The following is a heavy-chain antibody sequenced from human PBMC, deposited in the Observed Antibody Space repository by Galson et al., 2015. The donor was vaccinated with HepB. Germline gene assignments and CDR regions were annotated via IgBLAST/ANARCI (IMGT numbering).Heavy chain of an antibody. CDR3: AKGNGTYNWNDGYVDY. V-gene: IGHV3-23*01. J-gene: IGHJ4*02. Sequence: SLRLSCAASGFTFSSYAMSWVRQAPGKGLEWVSGISGSGGSTYYADSVKGRFTISRDNSKSTLYLQINGLRAEDTAVYYCAKGNGTYNWNDGYVDYWGQGTLVTVSS. D-gene: IGHD1-1*01. CDR2: ISGSGGST. CDR1: GFTFSSYA.